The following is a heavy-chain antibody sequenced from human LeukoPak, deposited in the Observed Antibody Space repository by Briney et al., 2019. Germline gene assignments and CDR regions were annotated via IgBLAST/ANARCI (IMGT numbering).Heavy chain of an antibody. CDR1: GFTFRDFF. CDR2: ISGSGDTI. J-gene: IGHJ3*01. CDR3: ARIRSPRDAFDV. V-gene: IGHV3-11*04. Sequence: GGSLRLSCAASGFTFRDFFITYIRQAPGKGLEWLSYISGSGDTIFYADSVRGRFTISRDGAKNSVHLQMNSLRLDDTAVYYCARIRSPRDAFDVWGQGTMVTVSS. D-gene: IGHD3-16*01.